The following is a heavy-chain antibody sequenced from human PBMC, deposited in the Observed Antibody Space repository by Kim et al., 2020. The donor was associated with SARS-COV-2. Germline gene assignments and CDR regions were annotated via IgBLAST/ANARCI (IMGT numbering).Heavy chain of an antibody. Sequence: GGSLRLSCAASGFTFSNYAMAWVRRAPGKGLELLSAISDSGTSTFYTDSAQGRFTISRDNSMNTLSLQIKKMRASDTAVYYCAKVRTNSYRDNPDYWGPGTLVTVSS. CDR1: GFTFSNYA. D-gene: IGHD4-4*01. CDR3: AKVRTNSYRDNPDY. J-gene: IGHJ4*02. CDR2: ISDSGTST. V-gene: IGHV3-23*01.